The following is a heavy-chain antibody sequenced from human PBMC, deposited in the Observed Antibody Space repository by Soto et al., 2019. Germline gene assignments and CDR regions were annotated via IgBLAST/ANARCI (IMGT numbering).Heavy chain of an antibody. CDR1: GDSFNAYY. Sequence: QVPLVQSGAEVRKPGASVTVSCRSSGDSFNAYYIHWVRQAPGQGFEWMGWINPNGGVTKYAQKFQGWVSMTRDTSIRTVYMQLSRLRSDDTAVYYCARESGGATATLDYYYFYMDVWGTGTTVTVSS. V-gene: IGHV1-2*04. CDR3: ARESGGATATLDYYYFYMDV. J-gene: IGHJ6*03. CDR2: INPNGGVT. D-gene: IGHD5-12*01.